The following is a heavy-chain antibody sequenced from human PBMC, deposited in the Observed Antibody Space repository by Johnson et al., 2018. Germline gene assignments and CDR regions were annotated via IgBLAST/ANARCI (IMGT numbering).Heavy chain of an antibody. CDR2: ISSSSSYI. CDR3: AICSGGSCYSGYAFDI. D-gene: IGHD2-15*01. Sequence: VQLVQSGGGLVKPGGSLRLSCAASGFTFSSYSMNWVRQAPGKGLEWVSSISSSSSYIYYADPVKGRFTISRDNAKNSLYLQMKSLRAEDTAVYYCAICSGGSCYSGYAFDIWGQGAMVTVSS. V-gene: IGHV3-21*01. J-gene: IGHJ3*02. CDR1: GFTFSSYS.